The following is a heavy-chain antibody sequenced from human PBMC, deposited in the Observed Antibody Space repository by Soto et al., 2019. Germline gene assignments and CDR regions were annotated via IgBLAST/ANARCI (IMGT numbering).Heavy chain of an antibody. CDR2: IGTAGDT. V-gene: IGHV3-13*01. D-gene: IGHD3-10*01. J-gene: IGHJ6*03. Sequence: GGSLRLSCAASGFTFSSYDMNWVRQATGKGLEWVSAIGTAGDTYYPGSVKGRFTISRENAKNSLYLQMNSLRAGDTAVYYCARVGYYYGSGSYSYNYYMDVWGKGTTVTVSS. CDR1: GFTFSSYD. CDR3: ARVGYYYGSGSYSYNYYMDV.